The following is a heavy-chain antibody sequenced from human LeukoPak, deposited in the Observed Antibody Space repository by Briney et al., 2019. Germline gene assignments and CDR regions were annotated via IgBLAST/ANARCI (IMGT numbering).Heavy chain of an antibody. CDR2: INHSGST. CDR3: ARGTVKDY. V-gene: IGHV4-34*01. Sequence: PSETLSLTCAVYGGSFSGYYWSWIRQPPGKGLVWIGEINHSGSTNYNPSLKSRVTISVDTSKNQFSLKLSSVTAADTAVYYCARGTVKDYWGQGTLVTVSS. J-gene: IGHJ4*02. CDR1: GGSFSGYY.